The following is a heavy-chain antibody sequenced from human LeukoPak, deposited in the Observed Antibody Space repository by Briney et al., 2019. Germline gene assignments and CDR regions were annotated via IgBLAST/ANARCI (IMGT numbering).Heavy chain of an antibody. D-gene: IGHD5-18*01. Sequence: PSETLSPTCTVSGGSISSYYWSWIRQPPGKGLEWIGYIYYSGSTNYNPSLKSRVTISVDTSKNQFSLKLSSVTAADTAVYYCARVNTAMVKGFDPWGQGTLVTVSS. CDR2: IYYSGST. CDR1: GGSISSYY. CDR3: ARVNTAMVKGFDP. V-gene: IGHV4-59*01. J-gene: IGHJ5*02.